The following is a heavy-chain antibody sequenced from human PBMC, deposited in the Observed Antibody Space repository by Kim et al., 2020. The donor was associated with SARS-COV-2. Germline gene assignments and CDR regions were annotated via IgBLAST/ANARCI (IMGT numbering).Heavy chain of an antibody. D-gene: IGHD2-21*01. CDR3: ARDLRAYCGGNCLGGAFAI. CDR2: TYYRSKWYN. Sequence: SQTLSLTCAISGDSVSTNSAAWNWIRQSPSRGLEWLGKTYYRSKWYNDYAESVKSRITINADTSKNHFSLQLNSVTPEDTAVYYCARDLRAYCGGNCLGGAFAIWDQGTLVTVSS. V-gene: IGHV6-1*01. J-gene: IGHJ3*02. CDR1: GDSVSTNSAA.